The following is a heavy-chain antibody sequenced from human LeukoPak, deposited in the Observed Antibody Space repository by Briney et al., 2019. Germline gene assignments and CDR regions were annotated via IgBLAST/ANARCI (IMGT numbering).Heavy chain of an antibody. CDR3: ARGGVLWVSANLFDY. J-gene: IGHJ4*02. CDR2: ISSSGSTI. CDR1: GFTFSDYY. Sequence: GGSLRLSCAASGFTFSDYYMSWIRQAPGKGLEWVSYISSSGSTIYYADPVKGRFTISRDNAKNSLYLRMNSLRAEDTAVYYCARGGVLWVSANLFDYWGQGTLVTVSS. D-gene: IGHD2/OR15-2a*01. V-gene: IGHV3-11*01.